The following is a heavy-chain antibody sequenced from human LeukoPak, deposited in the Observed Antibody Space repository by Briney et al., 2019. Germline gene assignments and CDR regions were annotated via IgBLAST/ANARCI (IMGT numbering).Heavy chain of an antibody. CDR1: GFTVSSNY. V-gene: IGHV3-53*01. Sequence: GESLRLSCTASGFTVSSNYMNWVRQAPGKGLEWVSVIYSGGSTYYVDSVKGRFTISRDDSKNTLYLQMNSLRAEDSAVYYCASGGEDVWGKGTTVTVSS. D-gene: IGHD3-16*01. CDR2: IYSGGST. J-gene: IGHJ6*04. CDR3: ASGGEDV.